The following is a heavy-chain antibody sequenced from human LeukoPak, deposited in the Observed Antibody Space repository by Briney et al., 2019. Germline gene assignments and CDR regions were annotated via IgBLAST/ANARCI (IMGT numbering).Heavy chain of an antibody. V-gene: IGHV4-39*01. CDR3: GHDSSGYYSDY. J-gene: IGHJ4*02. D-gene: IGHD3-22*01. CDR1: GGSISSSSYY. Sequence: SETLSLTCTASGGSISSSSYYWGWIRQPPGKGLEWIGSIYYSGSTYYNPSLKSRVTISVDTSKNQFSLKLSSVTAADTAVYYCGHDSSGYYSDYWGQGTLVTVSS. CDR2: IYYSGST.